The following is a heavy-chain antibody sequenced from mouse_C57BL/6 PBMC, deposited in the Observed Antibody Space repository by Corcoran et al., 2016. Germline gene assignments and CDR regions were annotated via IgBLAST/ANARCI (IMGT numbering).Heavy chain of an antibody. CDR3: ARGEGYGSPSWFAY. CDR2: IYPRSGNT. CDR1: GYTFTSYG. V-gene: IGHV1-81*01. J-gene: IGHJ3*01. Sequence: QVQLQQSGAELARPGASVKLSCKASGYTFTSYGISWVKQRTGQGLEWIGEIYPRSGNTYYNEKFKGKATLTADKSSSTAYMELRSLTSEDSAVYFCARGEGYGSPSWFAYWGQGTLVTVSA. D-gene: IGHD1-1*01.